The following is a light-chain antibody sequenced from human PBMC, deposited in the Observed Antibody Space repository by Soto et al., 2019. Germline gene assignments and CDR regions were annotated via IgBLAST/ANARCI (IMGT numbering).Light chain of an antibody. Sequence: DIQMTPSPSSLSASVGDRVTITCRASQSISSSLNWYQQKPGKAPKLLIYAASSLQSGVPSRFSGSGSGTDFTLTISSLQPEDFATYYCQQSYSTPFTFGPGTKVDIK. CDR1: QSISSS. CDR3: QQSYSTPFT. J-gene: IGKJ3*01. V-gene: IGKV1-39*01. CDR2: AAS.